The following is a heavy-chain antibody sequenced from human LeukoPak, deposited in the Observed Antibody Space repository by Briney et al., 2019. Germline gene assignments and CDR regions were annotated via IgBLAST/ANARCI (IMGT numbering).Heavy chain of an antibody. CDR2: INTNTGNP. CDR1: GYTFTSYA. J-gene: IGHJ6*03. Sequence: ASVKVSCKASGYTFTSYAMNWVRQAPGQGLEWMGWINTNTGNPTYAQGFTGRFVFSLDTSVSTAYLQISSLKAEDTAVYYCARDLRPVEMATIRYYYYMDVWGKGTTVTVSS. V-gene: IGHV7-4-1*02. CDR3: ARDLRPVEMATIRYYYYMDV. D-gene: IGHD5-24*01.